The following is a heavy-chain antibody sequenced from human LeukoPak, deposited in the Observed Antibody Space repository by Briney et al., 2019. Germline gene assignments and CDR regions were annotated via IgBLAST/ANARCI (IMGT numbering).Heavy chain of an antibody. V-gene: IGHV4-61*02. CDR3: AGDLDYGDYGTFDY. Sequence: ASQTLSLTCTVSGGSISSGSYYWSWIRQPAGKGLEWIGRIYTSGSTNYNPSLKSRVTISVDTSKNQFSLKLSSVTAADTAVYYCAGDLDYGDYGTFDYWGQGTLVTVSS. D-gene: IGHD4-17*01. CDR1: GGSISSGSYY. J-gene: IGHJ4*02. CDR2: IYTSGST.